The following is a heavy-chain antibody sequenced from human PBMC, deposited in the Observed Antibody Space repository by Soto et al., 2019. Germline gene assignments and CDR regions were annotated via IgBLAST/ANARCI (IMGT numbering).Heavy chain of an antibody. CDR2: IYRSGTT. V-gene: IGHV4-38-2*01. D-gene: IGHD1-26*01. J-gene: IGHJ4*02. CDR1: NFSISSGYY. CDR3: ARTHSGSYYSVFNY. Sequence: PSETLTLTCGVSNFSISSGYYWGWIRQSPGKGLEWIASIYRSGTTSYNPSLKSRVTISVDPSKNQFSLMLTAVTAEDTAVYYCARTHSGSYYSVFNYWGRGSLVTVSS.